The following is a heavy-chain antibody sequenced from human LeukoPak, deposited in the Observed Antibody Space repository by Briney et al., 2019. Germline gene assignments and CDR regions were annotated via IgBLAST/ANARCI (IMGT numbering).Heavy chain of an antibody. CDR1: VYTFTVYY. CDR2: INPNSGGT. Sequence: SSVTVSCKTSVYTFTVYYIHWGRQAPGPRLEGMGWINPNSGGTNSAQKLQGRVTMTTDTYTRTAYMELRSLRPDDTPAHYCATTSHYVDIAATIRYGIYYFDYWGQGTLVTVSS. J-gene: IGHJ4*02. CDR3: ATTSHYVDIAATIRYGIYYFDY. V-gene: IGHV1-2*02. D-gene: IGHD5-12*01.